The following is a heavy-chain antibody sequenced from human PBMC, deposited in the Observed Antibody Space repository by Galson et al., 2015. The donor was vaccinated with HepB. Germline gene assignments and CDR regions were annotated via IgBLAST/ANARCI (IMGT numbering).Heavy chain of an antibody. CDR1: GFTFSSYS. CDR2: ISSSSSTI. J-gene: IGHJ6*02. D-gene: IGHD3-9*01. V-gene: IGHV3-48*02. CDR3: ARDQIGLRHFDWTPTNYYYYYGMDV. Sequence: SLRLSCAASGFTFSSYSMNWVRQAPGKGLEWVSYISSSSSTIYYADSVKGRFTISRDNAKNSLYLQMNSLRDEDTAVYYCARDQIGLRHFDWTPTNYYYYYGMDVWGQGTTVTVSS.